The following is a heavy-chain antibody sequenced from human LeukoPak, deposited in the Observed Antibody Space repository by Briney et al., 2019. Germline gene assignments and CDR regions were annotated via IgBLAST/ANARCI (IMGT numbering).Heavy chain of an antibody. CDR3: ARRLTQYDCFDP. CDR2: TYYRSTWYN. Sequence: SQTLSLTCAISGDSVSSNGVTWNWIRQSPSRGLEWLGRTYYRSTWYNVYAVSVRGRITVNPDTSKNQFSLHLNSVTPEDTAVYYCARRLTQYDCFDPWGQGILVTVSS. V-gene: IGHV6-1*01. D-gene: IGHD2-2*01. CDR1: GDSVSSNGVT. J-gene: IGHJ5*02.